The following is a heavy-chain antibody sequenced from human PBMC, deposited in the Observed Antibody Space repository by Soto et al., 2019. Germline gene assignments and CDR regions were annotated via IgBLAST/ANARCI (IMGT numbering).Heavy chain of an antibody. J-gene: IGHJ6*02. CDR1: GGSISSGDYY. CDR2: IYYSGST. V-gene: IGHV4-30-4*01. D-gene: IGHD6-6*01. CDR3: ARTRAARSKYYYYGMDV. Sequence: QVQLQESGPGLVKPSQTLSLTCTVSGGSISSGDYYWSWIRQPPGKGLEWIGYIYYSGSTYYNPSLKSRVTISVDPSKNQFSLKLSSVTAADTAVYYCARTRAARSKYYYYGMDVWGQGTTVTVSS.